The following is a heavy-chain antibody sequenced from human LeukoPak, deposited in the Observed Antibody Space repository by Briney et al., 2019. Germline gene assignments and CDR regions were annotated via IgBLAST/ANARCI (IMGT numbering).Heavy chain of an antibody. Sequence: SGTLSLTCAVYGGSFSGYYWSWIRQPPGKGLEWIGEINHSESTNYNSSLKNRVTISVDTSKNQFSLKLSFVTAADTAVYYCARVIYSNAYSHGMDVWGQGTTVTVSS. CDR3: ARVIYSNAYSHGMDV. V-gene: IGHV4-34*01. CDR1: GGSFSGYY. CDR2: INHSEST. J-gene: IGHJ6*02. D-gene: IGHD3-16*01.